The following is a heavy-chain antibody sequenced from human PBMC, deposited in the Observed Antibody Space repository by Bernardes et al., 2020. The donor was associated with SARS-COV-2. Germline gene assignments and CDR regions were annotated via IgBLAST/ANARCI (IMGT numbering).Heavy chain of an antibody. CDR1: GGSISSYY. Sequence: LSLTCTVSGGSISSYYWSWIRQPAGKGLEWIGRIYTSGSTNYNPSLKSRVTMSVDTSKNQFSLKLSSVTAADTAVYYCARDAGYYDFWSGSYGMDVWGQGTTVTVSS. J-gene: IGHJ6*02. CDR3: ARDAGYYDFWSGSYGMDV. V-gene: IGHV4-4*07. CDR2: IYTSGST. D-gene: IGHD3-3*01.